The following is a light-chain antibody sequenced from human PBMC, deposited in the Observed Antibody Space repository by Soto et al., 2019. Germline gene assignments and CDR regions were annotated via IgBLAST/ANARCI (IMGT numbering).Light chain of an antibody. J-gene: IGKJ4*01. V-gene: IGKV3-11*01. CDR2: DTS. CDR1: QSVNTF. Sequence: DNEVTQSPVTLSLPQAEGATLHCRASQSVNTFLAWYQQKPGQTPRLLIYDTSNRATGIPARFSGSGSGTDFTLTISSLEPEDFAIYYCQQRDKWPLTFGGGTKVDIK. CDR3: QQRDKWPLT.